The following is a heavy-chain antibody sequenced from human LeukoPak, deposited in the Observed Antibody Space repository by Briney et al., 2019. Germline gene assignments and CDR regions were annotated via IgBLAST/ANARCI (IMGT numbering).Heavy chain of an antibody. CDR2: INPNSGGT. D-gene: IGHD1-1*01. CDR1: GYTFTGYY. CDR3: ATARNNWNDGYYFDY. J-gene: IGHJ4*02. Sequence: ASVKVSCKASGYTFTGYYIHWVRQAPGQGLEWMGWINPNSGGTNYAQKFQGRVTMTRDTSISTAYMELSRLRSDDTAVYYCATARNNWNDGYYFDYWGQGTLVTVSS. V-gene: IGHV1-2*02.